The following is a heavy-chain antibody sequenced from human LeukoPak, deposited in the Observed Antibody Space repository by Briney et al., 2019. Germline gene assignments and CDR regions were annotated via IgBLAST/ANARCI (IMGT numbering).Heavy chain of an antibody. Sequence: SETLSLTCAVYGGSFSGYYWSWIRQPPGKGLEWIGEISHSGSTNYNPSLKSRVTISVDTSKNQFSLKLSSVTAADTAVYYCARGSPGGTPFDYWGQGTLVTVSS. CDR1: GGSFSGYY. V-gene: IGHV4-34*01. D-gene: IGHD1-1*01. CDR3: ARGSPGGTPFDY. CDR2: ISHSGST. J-gene: IGHJ4*02.